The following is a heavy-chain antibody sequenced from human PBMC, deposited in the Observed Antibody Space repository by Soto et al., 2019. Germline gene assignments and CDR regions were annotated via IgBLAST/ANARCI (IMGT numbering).Heavy chain of an antibody. CDR2: ISYDGSNK. D-gene: IGHD3-22*01. CDR1: GFTFSSYG. J-gene: IGHJ3*02. CDR3: ARVFMIVVVMVAFDI. V-gene: IGHV3-30*03. Sequence: PGGSLRLSCAASGFTFSSYGMHWVRQAPGKGLEWVAVISYDGSNKYYADSVKGRFTISRDNSKNTLYLQMNSLRAEDTAVYYCARVFMIVVVMVAFDIWGQGTMVTVSS.